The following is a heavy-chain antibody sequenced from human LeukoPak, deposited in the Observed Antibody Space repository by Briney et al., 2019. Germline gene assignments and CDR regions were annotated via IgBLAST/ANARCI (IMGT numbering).Heavy chain of an antibody. CDR1: GGSFSGYY. V-gene: IGHV4-34*01. CDR3: ARPPGIAAAWFDP. J-gene: IGHJ5*02. D-gene: IGHD6-13*01. Sequence: SETLSLTCAVYGGSFSGYYWSWIRQPPGKGLEWIGEINHSGSTNYNPSLKSRVTISVDTSKNQFSLKLTSVTAADTAVYYCARPPGIAAAWFDPWGQGTLVTVSS. CDR2: INHSGST.